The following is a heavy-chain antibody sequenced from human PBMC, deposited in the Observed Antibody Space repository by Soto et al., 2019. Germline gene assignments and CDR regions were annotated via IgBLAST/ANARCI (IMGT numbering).Heavy chain of an antibody. CDR2: ISGSGGST. V-gene: IGHV3-23*01. CDR3: AKDGGIVGAPGGDY. D-gene: IGHD1-26*01. Sequence: PGGSLRLSCAASGFTFSSYAMSWVRQAPGKGLEWVSAISGSGGSTYYADSVKGRFTISRDNSKNTLYLQMNSLRAEDTAVYYCAKDGGIVGAPGGDYWGQGTLVTVSS. J-gene: IGHJ4*02. CDR1: GFTFSSYA.